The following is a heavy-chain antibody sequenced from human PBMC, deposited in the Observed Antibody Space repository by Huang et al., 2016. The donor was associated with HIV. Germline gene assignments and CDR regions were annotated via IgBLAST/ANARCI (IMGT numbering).Heavy chain of an antibody. Sequence: EVELVESGGGLVKPGGSLRLSCAASGFAFSSYGMNWVRQAPGKGLWWCAFIGSEISYIYYADSVKGRVTIARDNAKSSIYLQLDSLRAEDTAVYYCAYQQWLVGGLNHWGQGTLVVVSS. J-gene: IGHJ5*02. V-gene: IGHV3-21*02. CDR2: IGSEISYI. D-gene: IGHD6-19*01. CDR3: AYQQWLVGGLNH. CDR1: GFAFSSYG.